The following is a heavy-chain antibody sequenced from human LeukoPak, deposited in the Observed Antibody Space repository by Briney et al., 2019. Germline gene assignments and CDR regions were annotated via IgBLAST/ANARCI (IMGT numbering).Heavy chain of an antibody. CDR2: FKWNGGST. Sequence: GGSLRLPCAASGFTFDDYGMSWVRHAPGKGREGVSGFKWNGGSTGYADSVKGRFTISRDNAKNSLYLQMDSLRVDDTAVYYCAREGTTIDAFEIWGQGTLVTVS. D-gene: IGHD1-14*01. CDR3: AREGTTIDAFEI. V-gene: IGHV3-20*04. J-gene: IGHJ3*02. CDR1: GFTFDDYG.